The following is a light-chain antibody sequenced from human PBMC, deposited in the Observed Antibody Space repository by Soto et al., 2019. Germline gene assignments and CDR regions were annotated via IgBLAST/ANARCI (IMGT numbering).Light chain of an antibody. CDR3: QQYNNWPPIT. V-gene: IGKV3-15*01. Sequence: EIVLTQSPAAVSVSPGERTTLSCRASQSVRSNLAWYQQKPGQAPRLLIYGASTRATGIPARFSGSGSGTEFTLSICSLQSEDFAVYCCQQYNNWPPITFGQGTRLEIK. CDR1: QSVRSN. J-gene: IGKJ5*01. CDR2: GAS.